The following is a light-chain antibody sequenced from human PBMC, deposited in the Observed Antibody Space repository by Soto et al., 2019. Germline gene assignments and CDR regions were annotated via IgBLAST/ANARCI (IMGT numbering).Light chain of an antibody. CDR1: QIVSSSY. CDR2: GAS. CDR3: KQSNNWRT. J-gene: IGKJ1*01. V-gene: IGKV3D-20*02. Sequence: EIVLTQSPGTLSLSPGERATLSFRASQIVSSSYLAWYQQKPGQAPRLVIYGASSRATGIPDRFSGSGSETEFTLTISSLDPADFAVDYCKQSNNWRTFGQVTKVDIK.